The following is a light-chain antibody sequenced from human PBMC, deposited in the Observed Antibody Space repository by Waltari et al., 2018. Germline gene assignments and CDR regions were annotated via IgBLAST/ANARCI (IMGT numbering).Light chain of an antibody. Sequence: QSVLTQPPSASGTPGQTVTTSCSGSDSNIGATYVYWFQQLPETAPKLLIYRNDQRPSGVPDRFSGSKSVTSASLAISGLRSEDEASYYCASWDDNLSGSLFGGGTKLTVL. CDR1: DSNIGATY. CDR2: RND. J-gene: IGLJ2*01. V-gene: IGLV1-47*01. CDR3: ASWDDNLSGSL.